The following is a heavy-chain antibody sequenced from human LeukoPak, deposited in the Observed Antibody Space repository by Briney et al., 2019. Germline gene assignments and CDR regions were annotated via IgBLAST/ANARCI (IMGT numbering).Heavy chain of an antibody. Sequence: PGGSLRLSCAASGFPFTDSCMYWIRQAPGKGLDLFSYITSSGTTIYYADSVKGRFTISRGNAKNSLYLQMNSLRAEDTAVYYCARSHYGSGSYPARYGMDVWGQGTTVTVSS. J-gene: IGHJ6*02. V-gene: IGHV3-11*01. CDR3: ARSHYGSGSYPARYGMDV. D-gene: IGHD3-10*01. CDR1: GFPFTDSC. CDR2: ITSSGTTI.